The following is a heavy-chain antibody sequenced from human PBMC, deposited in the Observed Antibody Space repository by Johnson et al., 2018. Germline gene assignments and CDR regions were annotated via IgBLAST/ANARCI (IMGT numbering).Heavy chain of an antibody. V-gene: IGHV3-9*01. CDR2: ISWNIGSI. D-gene: IGHD3-22*01. CDR3: ARDPTAYYYDSSCYPEYFQH. Sequence: VQLVQSGGGLVQPGRSLRLSCAASGFTFDDYAMHWVRQAPGKGLEWVSGISWNIGSIGYADSVKGRFTISRDNAKNTLYLQMNSLRAEDTAVYYCARDPTAYYYDSSCYPEYFQHWGQGTLVTVSS. J-gene: IGHJ1*01. CDR1: GFTFDDYA.